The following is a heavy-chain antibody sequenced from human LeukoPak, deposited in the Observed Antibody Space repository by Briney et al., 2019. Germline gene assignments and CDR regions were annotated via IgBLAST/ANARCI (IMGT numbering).Heavy chain of an antibody. CDR2: ISYDGSNK. CDR1: GFTFSSYA. J-gene: IGHJ4*02. D-gene: IGHD6-19*01. Sequence: PGGSLRLSCAASGFTFSSYAMHWVRQAPGKGLEWVAVISYDGSNKYYADSVKGRFTISRGNSKNTLYLQMNSLRAEDTAVYYCARVSSGWYGYYFDYWGQGTLVTVSS. V-gene: IGHV3-30-3*01. CDR3: ARVSSGWYGYYFDY.